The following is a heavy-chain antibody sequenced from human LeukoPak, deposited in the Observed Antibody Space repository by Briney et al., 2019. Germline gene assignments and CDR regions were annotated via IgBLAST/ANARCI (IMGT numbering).Heavy chain of an antibody. D-gene: IGHD3-22*01. CDR1: GYTFTSYD. CDR2: MNPNSGNT. Sequence: GASVKVSCKASGYTFTSYDINWVRQATGQGLEWMGWMNPNSGNTGYAQKFQGRVTMTRNTSISTAYMELGSLRSEDTAVYYCASNPYYYDSSGYYSHYYYYYGMDVWGQGTTVTVSS. V-gene: IGHV1-8*01. CDR3: ASNPYYYDSSGYYSHYYYYYGMDV. J-gene: IGHJ6*02.